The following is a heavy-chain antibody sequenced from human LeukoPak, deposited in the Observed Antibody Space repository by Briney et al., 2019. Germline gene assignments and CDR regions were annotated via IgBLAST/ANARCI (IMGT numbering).Heavy chain of an antibody. Sequence: GGSLRLSCAGSGFTFSSYWMSWVRQAPGKGLEWVANIKQDGSEKYYVDSVKGRFTISRDNAKNSLFLQMNSLRAEDTAVYYCARDSWSRFTYYDILTGYYWFDPWGQGTLVTVSS. CDR2: IKQDGSEK. D-gene: IGHD3-9*01. J-gene: IGHJ5*02. V-gene: IGHV3-7*01. CDR3: ARDSWSRFTYYDILTGYYWFDP. CDR1: GFTFSSYW.